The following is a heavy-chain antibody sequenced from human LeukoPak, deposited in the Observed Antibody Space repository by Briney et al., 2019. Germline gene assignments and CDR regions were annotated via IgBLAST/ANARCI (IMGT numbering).Heavy chain of an antibody. J-gene: IGHJ5*02. CDR1: GGTFSSYA. CDR2: IIPIFGTA. V-gene: IGHV1-69*06. Sequence: SVKVSCKASGGTFSSYAISWVRQAPGQGLEWMGGIIPIFGTANYAQKFQGRVTITADKSTSTASMELRSLRSDDTAVYYCARLPHRLVVATAMYWFDPWGQGTLVTVSS. D-gene: IGHD2-2*01. CDR3: ARLPHRLVVATAMYWFDP.